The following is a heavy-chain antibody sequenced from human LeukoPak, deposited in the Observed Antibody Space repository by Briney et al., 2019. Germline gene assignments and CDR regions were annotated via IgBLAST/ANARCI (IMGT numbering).Heavy chain of an antibody. CDR3: ARGGLKSPPGAEY. CDR1: GYTFTSNG. Sequence: ASVKVSCKTSGYTFTSNGITWVRQAPGQGLEWMGWISGYNGDTNYAQKFRGRVTMTADTFTSTAYMELRSLRSDDTAVYYCARGGLKSPPGAEYWGQGTLVTVSS. V-gene: IGHV1-18*01. J-gene: IGHJ4*02. CDR2: ISGYNGDT. D-gene: IGHD4-17*01.